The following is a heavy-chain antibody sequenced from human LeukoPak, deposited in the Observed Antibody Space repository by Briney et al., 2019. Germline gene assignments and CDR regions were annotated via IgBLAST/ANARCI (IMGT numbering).Heavy chain of an antibody. J-gene: IGHJ5*02. Sequence: GGSLRLSCAASGFTFNTYDMSWVRQSPVKGLEWVSGLSGSGDRTYYTDSVKGRFTISRDNSKNTLYLQMNSLRAEDTAVYYCAKVPGRVELREFDPWGQGTLVTVSS. D-gene: IGHD1-26*01. CDR2: LSGSGDRT. V-gene: IGHV3-23*01. CDR1: GFTFNTYD. CDR3: AKVPGRVELREFDP.